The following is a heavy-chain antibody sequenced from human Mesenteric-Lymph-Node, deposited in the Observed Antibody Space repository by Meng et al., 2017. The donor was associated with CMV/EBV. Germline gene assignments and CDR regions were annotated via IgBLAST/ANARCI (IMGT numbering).Heavy chain of an antibody. CDR2: IKQDGSEK. J-gene: IGHJ3*02. CDR3: ARAPEGKTGGDI. Sequence: GESLKISCAASGFTFSSYWMSWVRQAPGKGLEWVANIKQDGSEKYYVDSVKGRFTISRDNAKNTLYLQMNSLRAEDTAVYYCARAPEGKTGGDIWGQGTMVTVSS. D-gene: IGHD2-15*01. CDR1: GFTFSSYW. V-gene: IGHV3-7*04.